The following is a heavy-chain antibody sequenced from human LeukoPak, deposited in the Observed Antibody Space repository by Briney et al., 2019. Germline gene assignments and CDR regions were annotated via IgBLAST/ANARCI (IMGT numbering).Heavy chain of an antibody. CDR2: IWYDGTNE. J-gene: IGHJ4*02. V-gene: IGHV3-33*01. CDR3: ARDRETRQWLSYYFEY. Sequence: GTSLRLSCAASEFIFGNYGIHWVRQAPGKGLEWVAVIWYDGTNEYYADSVKGRFTVSRDNFKNTAYLQMNSLRVEDTAVYFCARDRETRQWLSYYFEYWGQGTLFTVSS. D-gene: IGHD6-19*01. CDR1: EFIFGNYG.